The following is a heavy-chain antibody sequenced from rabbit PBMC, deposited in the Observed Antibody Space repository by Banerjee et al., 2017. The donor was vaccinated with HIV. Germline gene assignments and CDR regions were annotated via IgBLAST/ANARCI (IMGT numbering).Heavy chain of an antibody. J-gene: IGHJ4*01. D-gene: IGHD4-2*01. CDR2: IYTSSGSA. V-gene: IGHV1S43*01. CDR1: GIDFSSYYY. CDR3: SRDLYAASDYASFVL. Sequence: QQQLEESGGGLVKPGGTLTLTCKASGIDFSSYYYMCWVRQAPGKGLELIACIYTSSGSALYVSWAKGRFTISKTSSTTVTLQMTSLTAADTATYFCSRDLYAASDYASFVLWGPGTLVTVS.